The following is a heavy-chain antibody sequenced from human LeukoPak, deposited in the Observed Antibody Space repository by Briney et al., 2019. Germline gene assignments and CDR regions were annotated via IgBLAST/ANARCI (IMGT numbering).Heavy chain of an antibody. D-gene: IGHD6-19*01. V-gene: IGHV4-34*01. Sequence: SETLSLTCAVYGGSFSGYYWSWIRQPPGKGLEWIGEINHSGSTNYNPSLKSRVTISVDTSKNQFSPKLSSVTAADTAVYYCARGKVASQWLVSDYWGQGTLVTVSS. CDR3: ARGKVASQWLVSDY. CDR2: INHSGST. CDR1: GGSFSGYY. J-gene: IGHJ4*02.